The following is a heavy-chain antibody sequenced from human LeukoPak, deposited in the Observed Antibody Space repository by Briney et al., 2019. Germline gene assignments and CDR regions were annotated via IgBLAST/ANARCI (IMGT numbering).Heavy chain of an antibody. D-gene: IGHD4-17*01. V-gene: IGHV4-59*01. CDR3: AGVFRGAVTSNWFDP. J-gene: IGHJ5*02. CDR2: ISDSGST. Sequence: PSETLSLTCTVSGGSINGYFWTWIRQPPGKGLEWIGNISDSGSTNYNLSLKSRVTLSVDSSNTEFSLRLNSVTAADTAVYYCAGVFRGAVTSNWFDPWGQGTPVTVSS. CDR1: GGSINGYF.